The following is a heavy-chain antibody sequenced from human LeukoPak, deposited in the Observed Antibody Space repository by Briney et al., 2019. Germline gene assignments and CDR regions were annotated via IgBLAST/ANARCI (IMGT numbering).Heavy chain of an antibody. Sequence: PSETLSLTCAVYGGSFSGYYWSWIRQPPGKGLEWIGSIYYSGTTYYNPSLKSRVSISVDTSKNQFSLRLSSVTAADTAVYYCARVVGNYIYYFDFWGQGTLVTVSS. D-gene: IGHD1-7*01. CDR2: IYYSGTT. J-gene: IGHJ4*02. CDR1: GGSFSGYY. V-gene: IGHV4-34*01. CDR3: ARVVGNYIYYFDF.